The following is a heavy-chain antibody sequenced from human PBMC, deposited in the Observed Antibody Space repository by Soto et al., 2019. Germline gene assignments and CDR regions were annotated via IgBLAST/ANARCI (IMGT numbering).Heavy chain of an antibody. D-gene: IGHD6-19*01. CDR3: AILEDSSGWYEYYYGMDV. CDR2: MNPNSGNT. CDR1: GYTFTSYD. V-gene: IGHV1-8*01. Sequence: QVQLVQSGAEVKKPGASVKVSCKASGYTFTSYDINWVRQATGQGLEWMGWMNPNSGNTGYAQKFQGRVTMTRNTSISTAYMELSSLRSEDTAVYYCAILEDSSGWYEYYYGMDVWGQGTTVTVFS. J-gene: IGHJ6*02.